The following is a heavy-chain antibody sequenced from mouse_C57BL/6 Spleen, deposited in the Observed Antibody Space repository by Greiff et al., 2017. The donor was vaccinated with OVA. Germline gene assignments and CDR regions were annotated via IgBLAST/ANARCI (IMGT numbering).Heavy chain of an antibody. CDR1: GFTFSDYG. J-gene: IGHJ2*01. CDR3: AKGNYYGNYAFDY. D-gene: IGHD2-1*01. Sequence: EVQGVESGGGLVKPGGSLKLSCAASGFTFSDYGMHWVRQAPEKGLEWVAYISSGSSTIYYADTVKGRFTISRDNAKNTLFLQMTSLRSEDTAMYYCAKGNYYGNYAFDYWGQGTTLTVSS. CDR2: ISSGSSTI. V-gene: IGHV5-17*01.